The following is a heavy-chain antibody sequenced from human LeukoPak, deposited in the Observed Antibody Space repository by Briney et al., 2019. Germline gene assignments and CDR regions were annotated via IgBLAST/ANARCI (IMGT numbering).Heavy chain of an antibody. D-gene: IGHD6-25*01. Sequence: GRSLRHSCTASGFTLGDYAMSWFRQAPGKGLEWVGFIRSKAYGGTTEYAASVKGRFTISRDDSKSIAYLQMNSLKTEDTAVYYCTRSGYSPSPFDYWGQGTLVTVSS. V-gene: IGHV3-49*03. CDR1: GFTLGDYA. J-gene: IGHJ4*02. CDR2: IRSKAYGGTT. CDR3: TRSGYSPSPFDY.